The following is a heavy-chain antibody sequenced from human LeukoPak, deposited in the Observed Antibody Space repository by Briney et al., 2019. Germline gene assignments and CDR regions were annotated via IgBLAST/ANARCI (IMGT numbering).Heavy chain of an antibody. CDR2: IYSGGST. CDR1: GFTVSSNY. CDR3: ARSYSGSMWGYYYYMDV. V-gene: IGHV3-66*01. D-gene: IGHD1-26*01. Sequence: GGSLRLSCAASGFTVSSNYMSWVRQAPGKGLEWVSAIYSGGSTYYADSGKGRFTISRDNSKNTLYLQMNSLRAEDTAVYYCARSYSGSMWGYYYYMDVWGKGTTVTISS. J-gene: IGHJ6*03.